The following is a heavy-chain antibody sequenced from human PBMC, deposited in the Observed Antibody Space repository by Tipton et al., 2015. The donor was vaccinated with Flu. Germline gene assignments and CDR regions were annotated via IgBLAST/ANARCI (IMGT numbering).Heavy chain of an antibody. D-gene: IGHD3-3*01. J-gene: IGHJ5*02. CDR3: TKGGGFLEWSYNGFDR. CDR1: GFTFGDHA. V-gene: IGHV3-49*04. Sequence: SLRLSCTVSGFTFGDHAMSWVRQVPGKGLEWVGFIRSNTYGGTSEYAASVKGRFTISRDDSKSIAYLQMNSLKTEDTAVYYCTKGGGFLEWSYNGFDRWGEGTMVTVSS. CDR2: IRSNTYGGTS.